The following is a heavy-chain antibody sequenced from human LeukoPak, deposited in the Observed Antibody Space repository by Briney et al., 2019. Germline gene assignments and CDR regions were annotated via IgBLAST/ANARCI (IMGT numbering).Heavy chain of an antibody. CDR3: AKDGGLWVSAHWGDS. CDR2: ITTSDGNT. V-gene: IGHV3-23*01. Sequence: GGSLRLSCAASGFTFSSYTMSWVRQARGKGLEWVSTITTSDGNTYYADSVKGRFTVSRENYKNTLFLQMNTLRAEDTAVYYCAKDGGLWVSAHWGDSWGRGTLVTVSS. J-gene: IGHJ4*02. D-gene: IGHD7-27*01. CDR1: GFTFSSYT.